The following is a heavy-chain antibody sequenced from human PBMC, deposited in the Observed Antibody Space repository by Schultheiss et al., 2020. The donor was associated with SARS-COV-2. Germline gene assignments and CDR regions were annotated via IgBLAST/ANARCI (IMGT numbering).Heavy chain of an antibody. Sequence: GGSLRLSCAAPGLIFKNYAMTWVRLAPGKGLEWVSTISGSGKTTYYADSVKGRFTISRDNSKNTLYLQMDSLGAEDTAAYFCAKSPPLVTAYFDDWGQGTLVTVSS. CDR3: AKSPPLVTAYFDD. J-gene: IGHJ4*02. V-gene: IGHV3-23*01. CDR2: ISGSGKTT. D-gene: IGHD5-18*01. CDR1: GLIFKNYA.